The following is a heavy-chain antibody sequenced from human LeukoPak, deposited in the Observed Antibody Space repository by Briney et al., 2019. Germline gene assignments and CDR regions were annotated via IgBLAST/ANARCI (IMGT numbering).Heavy chain of an antibody. Sequence: GGSLRLSCAASGFTFSNYDMHWVRQAPGKGLEWVAVISYDGSNKYYADSVKGRFTISRDTSKNTLYLHMNTLRAEDTAIYYCAKDRTVGASYWYFDLWGRGTLVTVSS. J-gene: IGHJ2*01. V-gene: IGHV3-30*18. CDR2: ISYDGSNK. CDR3: AKDRTVGASYWYFDL. D-gene: IGHD1-26*01. CDR1: GFTFSNYD.